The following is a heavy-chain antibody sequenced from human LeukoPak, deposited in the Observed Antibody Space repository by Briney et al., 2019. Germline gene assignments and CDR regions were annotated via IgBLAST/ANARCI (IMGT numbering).Heavy chain of an antibody. J-gene: IGHJ4*02. CDR1: GGTFSNYV. V-gene: IGHV1-69*05. CDR2: IIPVFGTA. Sequence: SVKVSCKASGGTFSNYVISWVRQAPGQGLEWMGGIIPVFGTATYARKFQDRVTITTDESTSTAYMELSSLRSEDTAVYYCAAGPFRGRYFDLFDYWGQGTLVTVSS. CDR3: AAGPFRGRYFDLFDY. D-gene: IGHD3-9*01.